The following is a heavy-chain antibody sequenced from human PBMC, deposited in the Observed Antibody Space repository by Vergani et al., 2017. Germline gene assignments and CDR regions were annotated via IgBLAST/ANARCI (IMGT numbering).Heavy chain of an antibody. CDR3: EKHFRGWGIDY. J-gene: IGHJ4*02. D-gene: IGHD3-16*01. CDR2: IQFDGSNQ. V-gene: IGHV3-30*02. Sequence: QVQLVESGGGVVQRGGSLRLSCATSGFTLSNYDMKWIRQGPGKGLEFVAFIQFDGSNQYYSDYVKGRFTLSRDFSKNTLYLQRNSLRTDDTATYYCEKHFRGWGIDYWGQGTQVIVSS. CDR1: GFTLSNYD.